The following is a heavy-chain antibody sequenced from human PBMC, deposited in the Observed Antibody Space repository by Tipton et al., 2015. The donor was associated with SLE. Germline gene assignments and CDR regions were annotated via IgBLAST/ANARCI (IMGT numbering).Heavy chain of an antibody. D-gene: IGHD6-6*01. CDR2: IYYSGST. CDR3: ASRSSSSHFDY. Sequence: TLSLTCAVSGYSISSGYYWGWIRQPPGKGLEWIGSIYYSGSTNYNPSLKSRVTISVDTSKNQFSLKLSSVTAADTAVYYCASRSSSSHFDYWGQGTLVTVSS. CDR1: GYSISSGYY. J-gene: IGHJ4*02. V-gene: IGHV4-38-2*01.